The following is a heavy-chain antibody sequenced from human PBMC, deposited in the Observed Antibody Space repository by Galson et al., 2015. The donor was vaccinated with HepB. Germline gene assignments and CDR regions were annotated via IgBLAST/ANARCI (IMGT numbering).Heavy chain of an antibody. D-gene: IGHD3-22*01. CDR3: ATGRGFLLRY. J-gene: IGHJ4*02. Sequence: SLRLSCAASGFTVSSDYVHWVRQAPGKGLGWVSVITTDGSTYYVDSVKGRFTISRDSSKNTVSLQMNSLRADDTAVYYCATGRGFLLRYWGQGTLVTVSS. CDR1: GFTVSSDY. CDR2: ITTDGST. V-gene: IGHV3-53*01.